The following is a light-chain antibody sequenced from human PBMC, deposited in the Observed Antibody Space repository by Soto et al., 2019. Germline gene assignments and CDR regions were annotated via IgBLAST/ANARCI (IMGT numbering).Light chain of an antibody. J-gene: IGKJ1*01. CDR3: QQYRSWPRT. CDR2: GAS. Sequence: EIVLTQSPATLSVSPGERVTLPCRASQSVDINLAWYQQKPGQPPRLLIYGASTRATDMSGTFSGRGSGTEFTLTISSLRPEDFAVYYCQQYRSWPRTFGQGTKVEMK. V-gene: IGKV3-15*01. CDR1: QSVDIN.